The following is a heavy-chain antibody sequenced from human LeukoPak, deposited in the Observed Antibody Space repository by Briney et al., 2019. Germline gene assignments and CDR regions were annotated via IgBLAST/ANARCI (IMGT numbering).Heavy chain of an antibody. CDR1: GFTFSSYS. D-gene: IGHD3-22*01. J-gene: IGHJ4*02. V-gene: IGHV3-21*04. Sequence: PGGSLRLSCAASGFTFSSYSMNWVRQAPGKGLEWVSSISSSSSYIYYADSVKGRFTISRANAKNSLYLQMNSLKTEVTAVYYCTSLVASPGETYYYDSSGSTRDYWGQGTLVTVSS. CDR2: ISSSSSYI. CDR3: TSLVASPGETYYYDSSGSTRDY.